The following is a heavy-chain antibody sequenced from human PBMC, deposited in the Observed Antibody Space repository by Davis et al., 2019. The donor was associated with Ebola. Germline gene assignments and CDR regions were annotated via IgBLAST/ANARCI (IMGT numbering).Heavy chain of an antibody. V-gene: IGHV4-30-4*08. Sequence: LRLSCTVSGGSISSGGYYWSWIRQHPGKGLEWIGYIYYSGSTYYNPSLKSRVTISVDTSKNQFSLKLSSVTAADTAVYYCAVGWSFDYWGQGTLVTVSS. J-gene: IGHJ4*02. CDR3: AVGWSFDY. CDR1: GGSISSGGYY. CDR2: IYYSGST. D-gene: IGHD6-19*01.